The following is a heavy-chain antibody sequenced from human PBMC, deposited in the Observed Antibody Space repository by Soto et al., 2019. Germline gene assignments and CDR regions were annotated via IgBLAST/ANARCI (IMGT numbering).Heavy chain of an antibody. D-gene: IGHD2-8*01. J-gene: IGHJ4*02. V-gene: IGHV4-39*01. CDR3: VSQRTSVLTQAYFDY. Sequence: SETLSLTCTVSCGSVSNSNYYWGWIRQSPGKGLEWIGSVYYRGRSYSKSSVKSRVTISVDTSKNQFSLNLNSVTASDTAVYYCVSQRTSVLTQAYFDYWGPGALVTVSS. CDR2: VYYRGRS. CDR1: CGSVSNSNYY.